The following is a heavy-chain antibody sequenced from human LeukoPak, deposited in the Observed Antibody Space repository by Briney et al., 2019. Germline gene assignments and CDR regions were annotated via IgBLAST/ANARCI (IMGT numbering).Heavy chain of an antibody. J-gene: IGHJ5*02. CDR3: AKAYYYDSSGYYSNWFDP. CDR1: GFTFSSYA. CDR2: ISGSGGST. D-gene: IGHD3-22*01. V-gene: IGHV3-23*01. Sequence: PGGSLRLSCAASGFTFSSYAMSWVRQAPGKGLEWVSAISGSGGSTYYADSVKGRLTISRDNSKNTLYLQMNSLRAEDTAVYYCAKAYYYDSSGYYSNWFDPWGQGTLVTVSS.